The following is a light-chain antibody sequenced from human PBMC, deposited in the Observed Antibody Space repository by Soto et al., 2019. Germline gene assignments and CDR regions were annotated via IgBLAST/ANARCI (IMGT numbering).Light chain of an antibody. J-gene: IGLJ2*01. Sequence: QSVLTQHASVSGSPGQSITISCTGTSSDVGGYNYVSWYQQHPGKAPKLMIYDVSDRPSGVSNRFSGSKSGNTASLTISGLQAEDEADYYCSSYTSSSTLVFGVGTKLTVL. CDR2: DVS. CDR3: SSYTSSSTLV. CDR1: SSDVGGYNY. V-gene: IGLV2-14*03.